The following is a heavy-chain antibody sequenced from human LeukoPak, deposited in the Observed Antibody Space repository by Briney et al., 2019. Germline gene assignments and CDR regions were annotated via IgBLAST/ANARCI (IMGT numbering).Heavy chain of an antibody. J-gene: IGHJ4*02. Sequence: GGSLRLSCAASGFTFDDYAMHWVRQAPEKGLEWVSGISWNSGSIGYADSVKGRFTISRDNSKNTLYLQMNSLRAEDTAVYYCAKEDFYSSGVVDYWGQGTLVTISS. CDR3: AKEDFYSSGVVDY. CDR1: GFTFDDYA. CDR2: ISWNSGSI. D-gene: IGHD6-25*01. V-gene: IGHV3-9*01.